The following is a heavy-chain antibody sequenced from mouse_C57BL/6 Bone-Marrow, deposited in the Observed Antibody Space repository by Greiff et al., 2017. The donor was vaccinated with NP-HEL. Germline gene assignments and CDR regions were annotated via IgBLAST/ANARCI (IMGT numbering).Heavy chain of an antibody. Sequence: EVKLMESGGGLVQSGRSLRLSCATSGFTFSDFYMEWVRQAPGKGLEWIAASRNKANDYTTEYSASVKGRFIVSRDTSQSILYLQMNALRAEDTAIYYCARGPYDYEGVDAMDYWGQGTSVTVSS. V-gene: IGHV7-1*01. CDR1: GFTFSDFY. CDR3: ARGPYDYEGVDAMDY. CDR2: SRNKANDYTT. J-gene: IGHJ4*01. D-gene: IGHD2-4*01.